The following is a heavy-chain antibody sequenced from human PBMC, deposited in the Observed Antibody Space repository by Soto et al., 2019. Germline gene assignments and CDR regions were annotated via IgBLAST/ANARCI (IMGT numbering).Heavy chain of an antibody. CDR1: GFIFCSYA. CDR3: ARFFAAGTRGYLDS. D-gene: IGHD3-3*01. CDR2: MSGSGDNA. Sequence: EVQLLESGGGLVQPGGSLRLSCAASGFIFCSYAMSWVRQAPGKGLEWVSAMSGSGDNAYYADSVKGRFTIARGNSKNLLTLQMKSLRAEDTAIYYCARFFAAGTRGYLDSWGQGTLVTVSS. V-gene: IGHV3-23*01. J-gene: IGHJ4*02.